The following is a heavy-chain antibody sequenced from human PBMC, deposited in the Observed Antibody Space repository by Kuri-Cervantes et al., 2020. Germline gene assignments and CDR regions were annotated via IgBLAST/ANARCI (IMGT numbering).Heavy chain of an antibody. Sequence: ETLSLTCAASGFTFSNAWMSWVRQAPGKGLEWVGRIKSKTDGGTTDYAAPVKGRFTISRDDSKNTLYLQMNSLKTEDTAVYYCTTPGEQLEHYYYYGMDVWGQGTTVTVSS. V-gene: IGHV3-15*01. J-gene: IGHJ6*02. CDR3: TTPGEQLEHYYYYGMDV. D-gene: IGHD1-1*01. CDR1: GFTFSNAW. CDR2: IKSKTDGGTT.